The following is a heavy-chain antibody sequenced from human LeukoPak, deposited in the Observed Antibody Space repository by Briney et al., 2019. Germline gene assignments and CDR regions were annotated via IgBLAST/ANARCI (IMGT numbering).Heavy chain of an antibody. Sequence: PSETLSLTCTVSGGSISSSSYYWGWLRQPPGKGLEWIGSIYYSGSTYYNPSLKSRVTISVDTSKNQFSLKLSSVTAADTAVYYCARGVGADAFDIWGQGTMVTVSS. CDR3: ARGVGADAFDI. CDR2: IYYSGST. CDR1: GGSISSSSYY. J-gene: IGHJ3*02. D-gene: IGHD1-26*01. V-gene: IGHV4-39*07.